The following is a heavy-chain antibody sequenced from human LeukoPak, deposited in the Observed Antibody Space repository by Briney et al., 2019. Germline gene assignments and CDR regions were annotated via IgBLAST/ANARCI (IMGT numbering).Heavy chain of an antibody. CDR1: GYTFTSYA. CDR3: ARAMVRDPYYYYGMDV. V-gene: IGHV1-3*01. J-gene: IGHJ6*04. CDR2: INAGNGNT. D-gene: IGHD3-10*01. Sequence: ASVKVSCKASGYTFTSYAMYWVRQAPGQRLEWMGWINAGNGNTKYSQKFQGRVTITRDTSASTAYMELSSLRSEDTAVYYCARAMVRDPYYYYGMDVWGKGTTVTVSS.